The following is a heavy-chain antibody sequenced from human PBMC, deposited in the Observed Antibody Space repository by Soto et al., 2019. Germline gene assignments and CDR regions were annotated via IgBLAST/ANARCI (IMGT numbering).Heavy chain of an antibody. V-gene: IGHV1-2*02. D-gene: IGHD3-10*01. CDR3: AREGGAAPGAGRGWYLDL. Sequence: QVHLVQSGAEVKKPGASVTVSCKTSGYTLTDYYMHWVRQAPGQGLEWMAWINPHTGDTGIAERVQGRGHMAKDTSNNTAQKGLTRPASDHPGIYYCAREGGAAPGAGRGWYLDLWGRGFPVPVPS. J-gene: IGHJ2*01. CDR1: GYTLTDYY. CDR2: INPHTGDT.